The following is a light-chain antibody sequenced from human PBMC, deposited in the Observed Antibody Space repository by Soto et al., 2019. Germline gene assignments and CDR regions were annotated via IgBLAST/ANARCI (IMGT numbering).Light chain of an antibody. CDR2: GAS. J-gene: IGKJ1*01. V-gene: IGKV3-20*01. Sequence: EIVLAQSPGTLSLSPGERATLSCRASQSVTNSFLAWYQQKPGQAPRLLIYGASRRATGIPDRFTGSGSGTDFTLTISSLEPEDFAVYDCQHNFSSPWTFAQGTNLE. CDR1: QSVTNSF. CDR3: QHNFSSPWT.